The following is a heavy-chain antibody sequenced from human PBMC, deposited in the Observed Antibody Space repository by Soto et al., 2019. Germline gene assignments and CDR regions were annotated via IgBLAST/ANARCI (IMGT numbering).Heavy chain of an antibody. D-gene: IGHD5-12*01. CDR3: AREGNLGRWLQPLDF. CDR1: GDSISAYS. Sequence: QVQLQVSAPGLVKPSETISLTCTVCGDSISAYSWSWVRQPPGKVVEWIGNIHYNGNTKYNPSLKSRVSMSVDTSKNQFSLRLISVTAADTAKYFCAREGNLGRWLQPLDFWGQGTLVTVSS. CDR2: IHYNGNT. J-gene: IGHJ4*02. V-gene: IGHV4-59*01.